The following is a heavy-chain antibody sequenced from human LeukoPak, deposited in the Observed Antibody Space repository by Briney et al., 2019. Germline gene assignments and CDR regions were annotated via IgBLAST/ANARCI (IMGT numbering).Heavy chain of an antibody. Sequence: SETLSLTCAVYGGSFSGYYWSWIRQPPGKGLEWIGEINHSGSTNYNPSLKSRVTMSVDTSKNQFSLKLSSVTAADTAVYYCVRDRPYSGSYQGPFDYWGQGTLVTVSS. D-gene: IGHD1-26*01. CDR3: VRDRPYSGSYQGPFDY. CDR1: GGSFSGYY. CDR2: INHSGST. J-gene: IGHJ4*02. V-gene: IGHV4-34*01.